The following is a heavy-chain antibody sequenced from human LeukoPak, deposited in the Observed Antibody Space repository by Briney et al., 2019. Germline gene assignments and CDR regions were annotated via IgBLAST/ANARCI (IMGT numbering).Heavy chain of an antibody. V-gene: IGHV3-11*01. Sequence: GGSLRLSCAASGFTFSDYYMSWIRQAPGKGLEWLSYISGSGSTTYYADSVRGRFTISRDNSQSSLYLRMNSLRTEDTAVYYCAKRRDYFDHWGQGALVTVSS. J-gene: IGHJ4*02. CDR2: ISGSGSTT. CDR1: GFTFSDYY. CDR3: AKRRDYFDH.